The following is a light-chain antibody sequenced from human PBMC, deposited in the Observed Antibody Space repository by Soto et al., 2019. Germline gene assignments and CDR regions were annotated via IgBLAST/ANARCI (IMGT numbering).Light chain of an antibody. J-gene: IGKJ2*01. CDR2: AAS. CDR1: QGINIF. V-gene: IGKV1-9*01. CDR3: QQRNSYPRT. Sequence: DIQLPKSHSFVSASVGDRFTITCLASQGINIFLAWFQQKPGKAPNLLISAASTLQSGVPSRFSGSGSETEFTLTITSLQPEDSATYYCQQRNSYPRTLGQGTKVDNK.